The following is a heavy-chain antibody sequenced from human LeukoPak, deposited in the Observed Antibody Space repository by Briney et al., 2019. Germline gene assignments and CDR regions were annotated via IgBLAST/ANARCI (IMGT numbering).Heavy chain of an antibody. CDR1: GGSISSYY. CDR3: ARPRYFDWSIDY. V-gene: IGHV4-39*01. Sequence: SETLSLTCTVSGGSISSYYWSWIRQPPEKGLEWIGSIYYSGSTYYNPSLKSRVTISVDTSKNQFSLKLSSVTAADTAVYYCARPRYFDWSIDYWGQGTLVTVSS. CDR2: IYYSGST. D-gene: IGHD3-9*01. J-gene: IGHJ4*02.